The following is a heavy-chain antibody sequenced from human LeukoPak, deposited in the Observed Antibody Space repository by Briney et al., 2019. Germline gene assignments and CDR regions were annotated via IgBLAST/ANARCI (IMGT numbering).Heavy chain of an antibody. V-gene: IGHV4-4*09. CDR1: GGSISSYY. CDR2: IYTSGRT. J-gene: IGHJ4*02. CDR3: ARHGTVATELDY. Sequence: SETLSLTCTVSGGSISSYYWSWIRQPPEKGLEWIGYIYTSGRTNYSPSLKSRVTISLDTSKNQFSLKVNSVTAADTAVYYCARHGTVATELDYWGQGTLVTVSS. D-gene: IGHD5-12*01.